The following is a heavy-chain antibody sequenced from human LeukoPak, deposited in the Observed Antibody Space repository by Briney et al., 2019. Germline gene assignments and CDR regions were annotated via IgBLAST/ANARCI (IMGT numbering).Heavy chain of an antibody. V-gene: IGHV3-21*01. Sequence: GGSLRLSCAASGFTFSHYSMNWVRQAPGKGLEWVSSISSSSSYIYYADSVKGRFTISRDNAKNSLYLQMNSLRAEDTAVYYCARDRTYDILTGYVANDYWGQGTLVTVSS. D-gene: IGHD3-9*01. CDR2: ISSSSSYI. CDR1: GFTFSHYS. J-gene: IGHJ4*02. CDR3: ARDRTYDILTGYVANDY.